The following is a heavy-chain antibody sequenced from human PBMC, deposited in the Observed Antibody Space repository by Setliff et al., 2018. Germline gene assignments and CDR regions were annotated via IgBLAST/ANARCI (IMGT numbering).Heavy chain of an antibody. CDR1: GGIFNSFS. V-gene: IGHV1-69*06. CDR3: ALEYSNSSPTVYYYMDV. Sequence: SVKVSCKASGGIFNSFSITWVRRAPGQGLEWMGRIIPLFETTNYVEKFQGRVTITADKSTSTAYMELSRLTSEDTAVYYCALEYSNSSPTVYYYMDVWGKGTTVTAP. J-gene: IGHJ6*03. D-gene: IGHD6-6*01. CDR2: IIPLFETT.